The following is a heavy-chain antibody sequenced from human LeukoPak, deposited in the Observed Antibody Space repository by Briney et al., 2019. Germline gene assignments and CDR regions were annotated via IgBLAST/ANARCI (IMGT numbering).Heavy chain of an antibody. Sequence: ASVKVSCKASGYTFTSYAMHWVRQAPGQRLEWMGWINAGNGNTKYSQKFQGRVTITRDTSASTAYMELSSLRSEDTAVYYCARGYSSSWYVGPPDYWGQGILVTVSS. CDR2: INAGNGNT. CDR3: ARGYSSSWYVGPPDY. J-gene: IGHJ4*02. CDR1: GYTFTSYA. D-gene: IGHD6-13*01. V-gene: IGHV1-3*01.